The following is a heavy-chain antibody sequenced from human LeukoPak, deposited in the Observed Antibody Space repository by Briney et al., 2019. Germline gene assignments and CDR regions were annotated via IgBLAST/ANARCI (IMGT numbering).Heavy chain of an antibody. V-gene: IGHV3-48*01. CDR3: ARVSGILGY. D-gene: IGHD2-15*01. CDR1: GLTFISFS. Sequence: GRSLRLSCAASGLTFISFSMNWVGQAPGKGLEWVSYISSSSSTIYYADSVKGRFTISRDNAKNSLYLQMNTLTAEDTAVYYCARVSGILGYWGQGTLVTVSS. CDR2: ISSSSSTI. J-gene: IGHJ4*02.